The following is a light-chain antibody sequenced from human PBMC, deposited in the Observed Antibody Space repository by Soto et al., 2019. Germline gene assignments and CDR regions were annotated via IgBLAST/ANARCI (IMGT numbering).Light chain of an antibody. CDR2: DVN. V-gene: IGLV2-14*01. J-gene: IGLJ1*01. Sequence: QSALTQPASVSGSPRQSITISCTGTSSDVGGYDFVSWYQHHPGKAPKLIIYDVNNRPSGLSNRFSGSKSGNTASLTISGLQTEDEADYYCSSYTSSHTRVFGTGTKVTVL. CDR1: SSDVGGYDF. CDR3: SSYTSSHTRV.